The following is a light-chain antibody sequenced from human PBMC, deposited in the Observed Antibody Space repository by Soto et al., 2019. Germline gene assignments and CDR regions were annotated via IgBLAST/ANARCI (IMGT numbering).Light chain of an antibody. V-gene: IGKV1-5*01. J-gene: IGKJ4*01. CDR3: QQYSSYPLT. CDR1: QAISGY. Sequence: DIQMTQSPSTLSASVADRVTIACRASQAISGYLAWYQRKPGKAPKLLIYDATNLQTGDSSRFSGSGSGTKFTLTINSLQPDDFATYYCQQYSSYPLTFGGGTKVEIK. CDR2: DAT.